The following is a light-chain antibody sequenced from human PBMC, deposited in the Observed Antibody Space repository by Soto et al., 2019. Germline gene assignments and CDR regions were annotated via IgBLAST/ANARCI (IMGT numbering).Light chain of an antibody. J-gene: IGKJ4*01. Sequence: EIVLTQSPGTLSLSPGERATLSCRASQSVASNYLGWYQQKPGQAPRVLIFDASIRATGIPDRFSGSGSGSDFTLTISRLEPEDFAVYHCHQYDTLPLTFGGGTKVEI. CDR3: HQYDTLPLT. CDR2: DAS. CDR1: QSVASNY. V-gene: IGKV3-20*01.